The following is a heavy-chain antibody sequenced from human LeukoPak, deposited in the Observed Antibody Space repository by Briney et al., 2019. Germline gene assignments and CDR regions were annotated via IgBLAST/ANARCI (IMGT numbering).Heavy chain of an antibody. Sequence: SETLSLTCTVSGGSISSGDYYWSWIRQPPGKGLEWIGYIYYSGSTYYNPSLKSRVTISVDTSKNQFSLKLSSVTAADTAVYYCARWRRNYYGSGHPAVDYWGQGTLVTVSS. CDR2: IYYSGST. J-gene: IGHJ4*02. CDR3: ARWRRNYYGSGHPAVDY. CDR1: GGSISSGDYY. V-gene: IGHV4-30-4*01. D-gene: IGHD3-10*01.